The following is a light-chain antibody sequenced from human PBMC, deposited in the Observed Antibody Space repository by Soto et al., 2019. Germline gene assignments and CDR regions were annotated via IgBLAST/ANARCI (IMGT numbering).Light chain of an antibody. V-gene: IGKV3-11*01. J-gene: IGKJ3*01. CDR1: QSVSSY. CDR2: DAS. CDR3: QQRSNSEIT. Sequence: EIVLTQSPATLSLSPGERATLSRRASQSVSSYLAWYQQKPGQAPRLLIFDASNRATGIPARFSGSGSGTDFTLTISSLEPEDFAVYYCQQRSNSEITFGPGTKVDIK.